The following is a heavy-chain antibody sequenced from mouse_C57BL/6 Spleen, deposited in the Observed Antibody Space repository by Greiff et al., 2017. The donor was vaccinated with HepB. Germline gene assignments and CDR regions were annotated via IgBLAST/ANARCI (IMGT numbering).Heavy chain of an antibody. CDR1: GFTFTDYY. Sequence: DVMLVESGGGLVQPGGSLSLSCAASGFTFTDYYMSWVRQPPGKALEWLGFIRNKANGYTTEYSASVKGRFTISRDNSQSILYLQMNALRAEDSATYYCARYIGGYYVNYAMDYWGQGTSVTVSS. CDR3: ARYIGGYYVNYAMDY. V-gene: IGHV7-3*01. D-gene: IGHD2-3*01. J-gene: IGHJ4*01. CDR2: IRNKANGYTT.